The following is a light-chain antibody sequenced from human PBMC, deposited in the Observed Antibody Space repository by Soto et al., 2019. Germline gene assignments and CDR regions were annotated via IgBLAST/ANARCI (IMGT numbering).Light chain of an antibody. CDR1: SDGCGAYKS. J-gene: IGLJ1*01. CDR3: CSSAPESTSV. CDR2: KAT. Sequence: QSVLAQPSSVSGTTGQSISISCTGTSDGCGAYKSVSWDQQPHPKAPQVILYKATQRPSRVSSRFSGSTSGDAASLTFTGVQDDDEADNLCCSSAPESTSVVGTGPNLTVL. V-gene: IGLV2-23*01.